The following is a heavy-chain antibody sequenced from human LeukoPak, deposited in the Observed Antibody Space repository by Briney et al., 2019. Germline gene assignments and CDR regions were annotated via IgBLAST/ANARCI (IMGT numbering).Heavy chain of an antibody. Sequence: GASVKVSCKASGYTFTAYYIHWVRQAPGQGLEWMGRINPNSGGTNYAQKFQGRVTMTRDTSISTAYMELSRLRSDDTAVYYCARAPHYYDSDDAFDIWGQGTMVTVSS. D-gene: IGHD3-22*01. CDR1: GYTFTAYY. CDR2: INPNSGGT. CDR3: ARAPHYYDSDDAFDI. V-gene: IGHV1-2*06. J-gene: IGHJ3*02.